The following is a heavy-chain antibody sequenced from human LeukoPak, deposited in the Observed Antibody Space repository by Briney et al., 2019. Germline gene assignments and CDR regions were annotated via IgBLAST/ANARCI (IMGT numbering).Heavy chain of an antibody. CDR3: AKCKDPWKSTSISDFDY. Sequence: PGGSLRLSCAASGFTFSTYGMHWVRQAPGKGLEWVAFIRYDGSNEYYADSVKGRFTISRDNSKNTLYLQMNSLRAEDTAVYFCAKCKDPWKSTSISDFDYWGQGTLVTVSS. D-gene: IGHD1-1*01. CDR2: IRYDGSNE. J-gene: IGHJ4*02. V-gene: IGHV3-30*02. CDR1: GFTFSTYG.